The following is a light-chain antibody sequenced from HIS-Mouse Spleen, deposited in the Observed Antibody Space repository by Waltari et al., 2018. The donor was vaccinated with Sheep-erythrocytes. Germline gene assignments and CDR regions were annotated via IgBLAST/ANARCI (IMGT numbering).Light chain of an antibody. V-gene: IGKV2-28*01. CDR1: QGLLHSNGYNY. Sequence: DIVMTQSPLSLPVTPGEPASISCRSSQGLLHSNGYNYLDWYLQKPGQSPQVLVYLGSNRASGVPDRFSGSGSGTDFTLKISRVEAEDVGVYYCMQALQTPWTFGQGTKVEIK. CDR3: MQALQTPWT. CDR2: LGS. J-gene: IGKJ1*01.